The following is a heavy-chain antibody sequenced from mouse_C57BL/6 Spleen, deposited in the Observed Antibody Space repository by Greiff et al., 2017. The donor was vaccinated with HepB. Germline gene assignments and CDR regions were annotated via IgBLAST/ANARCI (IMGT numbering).Heavy chain of an antibody. Sequence: QVQLQQSGPGLVQPSQCLSITCTVSGFSLTSYGVHWVRQSPGKGLEWLGVIWSGGSTDYNAAFISRLSISKDNSKSQVFFKMNSLQADDTAIYYCARNPLSYSNYPWFAYWGQGTLVTVSA. D-gene: IGHD2-5*01. V-gene: IGHV2-2*01. CDR3: ARNPLSYSNYPWFAY. CDR2: IWSGGST. J-gene: IGHJ3*01. CDR1: GFSLTSYG.